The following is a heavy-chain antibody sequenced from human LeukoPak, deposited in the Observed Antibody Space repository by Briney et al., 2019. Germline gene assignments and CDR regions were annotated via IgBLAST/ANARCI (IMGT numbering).Heavy chain of an antibody. V-gene: IGHV4-30-4*08. D-gene: IGHD2-15*01. CDR3: ARGYSSGNWFDP. CDR1: GGSMSSGDYY. Sequence: PSQTLSLTCTVSGGSMSSGDYYWSWIRQPPGKGLEWIGYIYYSGSTYYNPSLKHRVTISVDTSDHHVSMMLSSVTAADTAVYYCARGYSSGNWFDPWGQGTLVTVSS. CDR2: IYYSGST. J-gene: IGHJ5*02.